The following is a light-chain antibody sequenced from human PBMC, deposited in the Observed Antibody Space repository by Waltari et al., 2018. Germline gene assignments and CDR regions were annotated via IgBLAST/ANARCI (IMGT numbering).Light chain of an antibody. CDR2: KAN. V-gene: IGLV8-61*01. Sequence: QPVVTQEPSLSVSPGGTVTLTTALRYASLSTTSHATWYQQTPGQAPRTLVYKANARSSGVPDRFSGSILGNTAALTITGAQADDESDYYCALYMGSGIWVFGGGTRLTVL. J-gene: IGLJ3*02. CDR3: ALYMGSGIWV. CDR1: YASLSTTSH.